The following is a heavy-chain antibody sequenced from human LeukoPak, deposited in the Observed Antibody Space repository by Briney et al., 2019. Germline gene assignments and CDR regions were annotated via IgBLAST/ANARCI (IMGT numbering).Heavy chain of an antibody. D-gene: IGHD6-19*01. J-gene: IGHJ1*01. CDR3: ARALSYSSGWYGVFQH. Sequence: GGSLRLSCAASGFTFSTYAMRWVRQAPGKGLEWVSYISNSGSTIYYADSVKGRFTISRDNAKNSLYLQMNSLRAEDTAVYYCARALSYSSGWYGVFQHWGQGTLVTVSS. CDR2: ISNSGSTI. CDR1: GFTFSTYA. V-gene: IGHV3-11*01.